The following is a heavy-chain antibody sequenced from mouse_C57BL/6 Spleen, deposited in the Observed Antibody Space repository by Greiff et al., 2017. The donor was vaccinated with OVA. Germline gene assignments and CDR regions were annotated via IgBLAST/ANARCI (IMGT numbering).Heavy chain of an antibody. D-gene: IGHD2-3*01. Sequence: QVQLQQSGAELVRPGTSVKVSCKASGYAFTNYLIEWVKQRPGQGLEWIGVINPGSGGTNYNEKFKGKATLTADKSSSTAYMQISSLTSEDSAVYFCAREGDGYYLYAMDYWGQGTSVTVSS. CDR3: AREGDGYYLYAMDY. CDR2: INPGSGGT. J-gene: IGHJ4*01. CDR1: GYAFTNYL. V-gene: IGHV1-54*01.